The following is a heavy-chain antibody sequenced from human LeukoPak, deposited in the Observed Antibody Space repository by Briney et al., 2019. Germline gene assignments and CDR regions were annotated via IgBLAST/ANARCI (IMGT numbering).Heavy chain of an antibody. J-gene: IGHJ5*02. D-gene: IGHD3-3*01. CDR2: IYYSGST. V-gene: IGHV4-31*03. Sequence: PSETLSLTCTVSGGSISSGGYYWSWIRQHPGKGLEWIGYIYYSGSTYYNPSLKSRVTISVDTSKNQFSLKLSSVTAADTAVYYCARKFWSPWRLFDPWGQGTLVTVSS. CDR3: ARKFWSPWRLFDP. CDR1: GGSISSGGYY.